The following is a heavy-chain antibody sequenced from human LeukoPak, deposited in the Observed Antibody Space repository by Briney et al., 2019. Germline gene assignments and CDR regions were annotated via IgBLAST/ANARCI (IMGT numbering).Heavy chain of an antibody. D-gene: IGHD1-26*01. CDR1: GFPFSSHG. J-gene: IGHJ6*03. Sequence: GGSLRLSCAASGFPFSSHGMSWVRQAPGKGLEWVSGIIGGGGSTYYADSVKGRFTISRDNAKNSLYLQMNSLRAEDTAVYYCARDPYSGGYGDYYYYYMDLWGQGTTVTISS. CDR3: ARDPYSGGYGDYYYYYMDL. V-gene: IGHV3-23*01. CDR2: IIGGGGST.